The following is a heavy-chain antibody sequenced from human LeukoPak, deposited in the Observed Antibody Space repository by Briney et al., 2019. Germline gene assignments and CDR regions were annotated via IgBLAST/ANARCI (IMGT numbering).Heavy chain of an antibody. CDR3: ATAPDYEDSSVDSFDA. Sequence: ASVKLYRKVPGYALTDLAIHWVRQAPGQGLQWMGGYDLEDEKVVYAQTFQGRLTMTGDTSTDTDYMELAGLTSEDTAVYYCATAPDYEDSSVDSFDAWGQGTPVTVSS. J-gene: IGHJ5*02. CDR2: YDLEDEKV. CDR1: GYALTDLA. V-gene: IGHV1-24*01. D-gene: IGHD3-22*01.